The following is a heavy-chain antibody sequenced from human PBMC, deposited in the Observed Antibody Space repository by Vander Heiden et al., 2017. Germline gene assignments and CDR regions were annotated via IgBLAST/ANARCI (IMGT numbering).Heavy chain of an antibody. CDR1: GFTFRSYW. CDR3: ARHLARSSWHSPEGY. J-gene: IGHJ4*02. CDR2: IKQDGSEI. V-gene: IGHV3-7*01. Sequence: EVQLVESGGGLVQPGGSLRLSCAASGFTFRSYWMGCVRQAPGKGLEGVANIKQDGSEIYYVDSMKGRFTISRDNAKNSLYLQMNSLRAEDTAVYYCARHLARSSWHSPEGYWGQGTLVTVSS. D-gene: IGHD6-13*01.